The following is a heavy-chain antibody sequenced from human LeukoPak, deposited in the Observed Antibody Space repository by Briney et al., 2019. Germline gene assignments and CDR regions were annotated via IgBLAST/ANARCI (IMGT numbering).Heavy chain of an antibody. CDR1: GFTFSSYA. J-gene: IGHJ4*02. D-gene: IGHD3-22*01. CDR2: ISGSGGST. V-gene: IGHV3-23*01. Sequence: PGGSLRLSCAASGFTFSSYAMSWVRQAPGKGLEWVSAISGSGGSTYYADSVKGRFTISRDNSKNTLYLQMNSLRAEDTAVYYCARGMITYYYDSSGYITPLDYWGQGTLVTVSS. CDR3: ARGMITYYYDSSGYITPLDY.